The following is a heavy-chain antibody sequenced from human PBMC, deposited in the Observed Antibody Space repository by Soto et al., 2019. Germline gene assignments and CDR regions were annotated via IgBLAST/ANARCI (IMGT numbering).Heavy chain of an antibody. J-gene: IGHJ4*02. CDR3: ARVEQWLYIAKY. Sequence: EVQLLESGGGLVQPGGSLRLSCAASGFTFSSYAMSWVRQAPGKGLEWVSAVSGSGGGTYYADSVKGRFTISRDNSKNTLYLQMNSLRGEDTAVYSCARVEQWLYIAKYWGQGTLVTVSS. CDR2: VSGSGGGT. CDR1: GFTFSSYA. D-gene: IGHD6-19*01. V-gene: IGHV3-23*01.